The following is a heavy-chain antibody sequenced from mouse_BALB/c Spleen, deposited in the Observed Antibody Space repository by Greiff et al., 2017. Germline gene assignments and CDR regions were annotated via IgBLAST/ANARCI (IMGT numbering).Heavy chain of an antibody. CDR2: IWAGGST. V-gene: IGHV2-9*02. Sequence: VKLVESGPGLVAPSQSLSITCTVSGFSLTSYGVHWVRQPPGKGLEWLGVIWAGGSTNYNSALMSRLSISKDNSKSQVFLKMNSLQTDDTAMYYCARAYYGNYDYAMDYWGQGTSVTVSS. J-gene: IGHJ4*01. D-gene: IGHD2-10*01. CDR3: ARAYYGNYDYAMDY. CDR1: GFSLTSYG.